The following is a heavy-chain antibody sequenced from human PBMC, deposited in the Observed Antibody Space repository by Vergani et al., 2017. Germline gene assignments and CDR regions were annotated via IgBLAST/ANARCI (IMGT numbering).Heavy chain of an antibody. V-gene: IGHV3-30-3*01. Sequence: QVQLVESGGGVVQPGRSLRLSCAASGFTFSSYAMHWVRQAPGKGLEWVAVISYDGSNKYYADSVKGRFTISRDNSKNTLYLQMNSLRAEDTAVYYCARGGLTGVGLNYFDYWGQGTLVTVSS. CDR2: ISYDGSNK. J-gene: IGHJ4*02. CDR3: ARGGLTGVGLNYFDY. D-gene: IGHD7-27*01. CDR1: GFTFSSYA.